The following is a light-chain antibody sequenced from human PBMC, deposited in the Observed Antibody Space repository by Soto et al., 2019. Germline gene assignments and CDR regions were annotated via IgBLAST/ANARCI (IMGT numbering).Light chain of an antibody. V-gene: IGKV3-20*01. CDR2: GAS. CDR1: QSFSSSY. CDR3: QQYGSSPPYT. J-gene: IGKJ2*01. Sequence: EIVLTQSPGTLSLSPGERATLSCRASQSFSSSYLAWYQQKPGQAPRLLIYGASSRATGIPDRFSGSGSGTDLTLTISRLEPEDFAVYYCQQYGSSPPYTFGQVTKLELK.